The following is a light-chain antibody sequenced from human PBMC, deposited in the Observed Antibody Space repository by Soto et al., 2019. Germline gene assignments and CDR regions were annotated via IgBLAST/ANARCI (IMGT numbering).Light chain of an antibody. J-gene: IGKJ4*01. Sequence: DIQMTQSPSSLSAFVGDRVTITCRASQSISSSLNWYQQKPGKAPKLLIYAASSLQSGVPSRFSGSVSGTDFTLTISSLQPEDFTAYYCKQSYSTPLTFGGGTKVDIK. CDR2: AAS. CDR3: KQSYSTPLT. V-gene: IGKV1-39*01. CDR1: QSISSS.